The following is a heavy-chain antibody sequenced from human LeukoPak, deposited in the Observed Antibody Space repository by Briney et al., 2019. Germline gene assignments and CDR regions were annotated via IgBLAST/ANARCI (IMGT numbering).Heavy chain of an antibody. D-gene: IGHD6-19*01. V-gene: IGHV1-69*13. CDR2: IIPIFGTA. Sequence: SVKVSCKASGYTFTGYYMHWVRQAPGQGLEWMGGIIPIFGTANYAQKFQGRVTITADESTSTAYMELSSLRSEDTAVYYCARGYSSGWYFAFDIWGQGTMVTVSS. J-gene: IGHJ3*02. CDR1: GYTFTGYY. CDR3: ARGYSSGWYFAFDI.